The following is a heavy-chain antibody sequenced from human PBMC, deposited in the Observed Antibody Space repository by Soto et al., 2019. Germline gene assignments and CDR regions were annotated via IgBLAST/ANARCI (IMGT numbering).Heavy chain of an antibody. D-gene: IGHD3-10*01. CDR1: GFTFSSYS. V-gene: IGHV3-48*01. CDR2: ISSSSSTI. CDR3: VSLYDGITMVRGVLGAFDI. Sequence: GGSLRLSCAASGFTFSSYSMNWVRQAPGKGLEWVSYISSSSSTIYYADSVKGRFTISRDNAKNSLYLQMNSLRAEDTAVYYCVSLYDGITMVRGVLGAFDIWGQGTMVTVSS. J-gene: IGHJ3*02.